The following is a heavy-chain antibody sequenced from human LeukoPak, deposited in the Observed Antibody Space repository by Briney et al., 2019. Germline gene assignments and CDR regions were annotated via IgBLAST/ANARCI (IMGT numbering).Heavy chain of an antibody. CDR2: INPKSGGT. J-gene: IGHJ4*02. Sequence: GASVKVSCKASGYTFTGYYMHWVRQAPGQGLEWMGWINPKSGGTNYAQKFQGRVTMTRDTSISTAYMERCRLRSDDTAVYYCARDAGYCSSTTYSADFDYWGQGTLVTVSS. V-gene: IGHV1-2*02. D-gene: IGHD2-2*01. CDR3: ARDAGYCSSTTYSADFDY. CDR1: GYTFTGYY.